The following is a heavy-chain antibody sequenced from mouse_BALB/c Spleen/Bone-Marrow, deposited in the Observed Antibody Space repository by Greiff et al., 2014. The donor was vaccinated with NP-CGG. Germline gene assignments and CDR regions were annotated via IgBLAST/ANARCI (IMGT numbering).Heavy chain of an antibody. CDR2: ISSGGSNT. CDR3: ARHQRYYAMDY. CDR1: GFTFSSYG. J-gene: IGHJ4*01. Sequence: DVQLVESGGDLVKPGGSLKLSCAASGFTFSSYGMSWGRQTPDKRLEWVATISSGGSNTYYPDSVKGRFTISRDNAKNTLYLQMSSRKSEDTAMYYCARHQRYYAMDYWGQGTSVTVSS. V-gene: IGHV5-6*01.